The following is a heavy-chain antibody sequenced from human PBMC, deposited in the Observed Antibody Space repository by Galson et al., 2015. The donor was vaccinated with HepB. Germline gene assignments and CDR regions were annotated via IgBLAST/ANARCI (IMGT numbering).Heavy chain of an antibody. V-gene: IGHV1-2*02. D-gene: IGHD2/OR15-2a*01. CDR1: GYTFTGYY. Sequence: SVKVSCKASGYTFTGYYMHWVRQAPGQGLEWMGWINPNSGGTNYAQKFQGRVTMTRDTSISTAYIELSRLRSDDTAVYYCARASDVEVFAPAFYRISGRDVWGPGTTVTVSS. CDR3: ARASDVEVFAPAFYRISGRDV. J-gene: IGHJ6*02. CDR2: INPNSGGT.